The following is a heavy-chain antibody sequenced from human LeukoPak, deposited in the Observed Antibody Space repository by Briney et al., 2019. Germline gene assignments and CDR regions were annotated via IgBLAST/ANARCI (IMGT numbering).Heavy chain of an antibody. CDR1: GYSFTSYL. J-gene: IGHJ4*02. V-gene: IGHV5-51*01. D-gene: IGHD4-17*01. CDR2: IYPGDSDT. Sequence: GESLKISCKGSGYSFTSYLIGWVRQMPRKVLEWIGIIYPGDSDTRYSPSVQRQVTISADKSISTAYLQWSSLKASNTAMYYCARLTYGDYDNYFDYWGQGTLVTVSS. CDR3: ARLTYGDYDNYFDY.